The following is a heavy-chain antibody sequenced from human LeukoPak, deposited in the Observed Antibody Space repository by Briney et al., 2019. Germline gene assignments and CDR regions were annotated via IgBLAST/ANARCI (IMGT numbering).Heavy chain of an antibody. CDR2: FYYSGST. Sequence: SETLSLTCTVSGGSVSSGRYYWSWIRQPPGKGLEWIGYFYYSGSTNYNPSLKTRVTISVDTSKNQFSLRVSSVTAADTAVYYCARKRTGDQGYYFDYWGQGTLVTVSS. D-gene: IGHD1-1*01. CDR3: ARKRTGDQGYYFDY. V-gene: IGHV4-61*01. J-gene: IGHJ4*02. CDR1: GGSVSSGRYY.